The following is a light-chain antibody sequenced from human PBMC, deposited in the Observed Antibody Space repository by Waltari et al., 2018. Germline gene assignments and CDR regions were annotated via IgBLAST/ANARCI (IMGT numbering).Light chain of an antibody. Sequence: QSALTQPSSVSGSPGQSITISCTGTRNDGCGFGYVSRYQQYPGKAPKLIIDEVSYRPSGISTRFSGSKSGNTASLTISGLQADDEADYYCSSHTSTVPHVFGTGTRVTVV. CDR1: RNDGCGFGY. CDR2: EVS. CDR3: SSHTSTVPHV. J-gene: IGLJ1*01. V-gene: IGLV2-14*01.